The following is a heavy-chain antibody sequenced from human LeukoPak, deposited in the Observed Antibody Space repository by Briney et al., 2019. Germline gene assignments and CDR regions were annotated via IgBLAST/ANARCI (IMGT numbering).Heavy chain of an antibody. V-gene: IGHV3-33*06. CDR2: IWYDGSNK. CDR1: GFTFSSYG. Sequence: GGSLRLSCAASGFTFSSYGMHWVRQAPAKGLEWVAVIWYDGSNKYYADSVKGRFTISRDNSKNTLYLQMNSLRAEDTAVYYCAKAVANHHFDYWGQGTLVTVSS. CDR3: AKAVANHHFDY. J-gene: IGHJ4*02. D-gene: IGHD5-12*01.